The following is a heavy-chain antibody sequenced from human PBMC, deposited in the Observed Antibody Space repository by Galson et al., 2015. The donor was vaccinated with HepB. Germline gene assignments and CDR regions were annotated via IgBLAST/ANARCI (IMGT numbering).Heavy chain of an antibody. CDR2: ISGSGGGT. J-gene: IGHJ5*02. CDR3: ARWGYSDSWSGYSNWFVT. V-gene: IGHV3-23*01. Sequence: SLRLSCAASGFTFSSHAMSWVRQAPGKGLEWVSAISGSGGGTYYADSAKGRFIISRHNFKNTLYLQLGSLRAEDTAIYYCARWGYSDSWSGYSNWFVTWGQGTLVTVSS. CDR1: GFTFSSHA. D-gene: IGHD3-3*01.